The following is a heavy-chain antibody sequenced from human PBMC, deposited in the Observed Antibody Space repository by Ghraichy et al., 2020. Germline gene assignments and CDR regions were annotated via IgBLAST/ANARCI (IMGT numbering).Heavy chain of an antibody. CDR2: IYYSGST. CDR3: AREKSNYCSGGSCLIDY. J-gene: IGHJ4*02. D-gene: IGHD2-15*01. Sequence: SETLSLTCTVSGGSISSYYCSWIRQPPGKGLEWIGCIYYSGSTNYNPSLKSRVTISVDTSKNQFSLKLSSVTAAETAVYYCAREKSNYCSGGSCLIDYWGQGTLVTGSS. V-gene: IGHV4-59*01. CDR1: GGSISSYY.